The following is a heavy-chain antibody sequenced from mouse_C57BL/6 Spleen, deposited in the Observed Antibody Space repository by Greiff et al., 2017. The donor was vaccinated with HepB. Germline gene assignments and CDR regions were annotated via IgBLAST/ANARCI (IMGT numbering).Heavy chain of an antibody. V-gene: IGHV1-80*01. CDR3: ARNGGLGYSNYDWFAY. CDR1: GYAFSSYW. J-gene: IGHJ3*01. Sequence: QVQLQQSGAELVKPGASVKISCKASGYAFSSYWMNWVKQRPGKGLEWIGQIYPGDGDTNYNGKFKGKATLTADKSSSTAYMQLSSLTSEDSAVYFCARNGGLGYSNYDWFAYWGQGTLVTVSA. D-gene: IGHD2-5*01. CDR2: IYPGDGDT.